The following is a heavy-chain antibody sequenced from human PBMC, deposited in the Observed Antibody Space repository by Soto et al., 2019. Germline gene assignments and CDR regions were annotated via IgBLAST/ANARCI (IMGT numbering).Heavy chain of an antibody. V-gene: IGHV3-23*01. CDR1: GFTFSSYA. CDR2: ISGSGGST. Sequence: PGGSLRLSCAAPGFTFSSYAMSWVRQAPGKGLEWVSAISGSGGSTYYADSVKGRFTISRDNSKNTLYLQMNSLRAEDTAVYYCAKARQLVGIYGMDVWGQGTTVTVSS. CDR3: AKARQLVGIYGMDV. J-gene: IGHJ6*02. D-gene: IGHD6-13*01.